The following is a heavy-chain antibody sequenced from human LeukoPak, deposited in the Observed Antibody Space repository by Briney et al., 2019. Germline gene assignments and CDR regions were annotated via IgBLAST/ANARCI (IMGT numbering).Heavy chain of an antibody. V-gene: IGHV4-39*01. CDR3: ARYFGTTGTPNY. Sequence: SETLSLTCTVSGGSISSSSYYWGWIRQPPGRGLEWIGSIYYSGSTYYNPSLKSRVTISVDTSKNQFSLKLSSVTAADTAVYYCARYFGTTGTPNYWGQGTLVTVSS. J-gene: IGHJ4*02. D-gene: IGHD1-1*01. CDR1: GGSISSSSYY. CDR2: IYYSGST.